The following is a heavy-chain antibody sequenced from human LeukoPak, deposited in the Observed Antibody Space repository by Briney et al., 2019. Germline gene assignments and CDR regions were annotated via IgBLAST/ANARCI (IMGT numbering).Heavy chain of an antibody. D-gene: IGHD2-15*01. J-gene: IGHJ6*03. CDR2: INGSGGST. CDR1: GFIFSSYA. V-gene: IGHV3-23*01. Sequence: PGGSLRLSCAVSGFIFSSYAMSWVRQAPGKGLEWVSVINGSGGSTYYADSVKGRFTISRDNSKNTLYLQMNSLRAEDTAVYYCAKDEVYCSGGSCPTLYMDVWGKGTTVTVSS. CDR3: AKDEVYCSGGSCPTLYMDV.